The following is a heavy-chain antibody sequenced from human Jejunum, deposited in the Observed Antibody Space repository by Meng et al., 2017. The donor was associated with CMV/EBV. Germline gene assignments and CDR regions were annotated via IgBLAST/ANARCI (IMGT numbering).Heavy chain of an antibody. V-gene: IGHV1-2*06. CDR3: AIIGYCSSITCSEIGDY. D-gene: IGHD2-2*01. CDR1: YSFTAYY. CDR2: INPNSGDT. J-gene: IGHJ4*02. Sequence: YSFTAYYLHWVRQAPGQGLEWMGRINPNSGDTYFALKFQGRVAMTRDTPINTAYMELSSLRSDDTALYYCAIIGYCSSITCSEIGDYWGQGTLVTVSS.